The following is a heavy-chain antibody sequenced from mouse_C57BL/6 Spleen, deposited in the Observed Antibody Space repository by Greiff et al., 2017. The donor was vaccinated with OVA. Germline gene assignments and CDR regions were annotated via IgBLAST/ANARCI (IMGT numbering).Heavy chain of an antibody. CDR1: GYTFTSYW. CDR2: IDPNSGGT. Sequence: VQLQQPGAELVKPGASVKLSCKASGYTFTSYWMHWVKQRPGRGLEWIGRIDPNSGGTKYNEKFKSKATLTVDKPSSTAYMQLSSLTSEASAVSFCARSQGEIYYGYPAWFAYWGQGTLVTVSA. V-gene: IGHV1-62-3*01. CDR3: ARSQGEIYYGYPAWFAY. J-gene: IGHJ3*01. D-gene: IGHD2-2*01.